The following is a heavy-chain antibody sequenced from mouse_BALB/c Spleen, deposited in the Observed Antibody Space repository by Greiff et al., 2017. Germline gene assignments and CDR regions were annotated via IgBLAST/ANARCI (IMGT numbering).Heavy chain of an antibody. Sequence: QVQLKESGPGLVAPSQSLSITCTVSGFSLTSYGVHWVRQPPGKGLEWLGVIWAGGSTNYNSALMSRLSISKDNSKSQVFLKMNSLQTEDTAMDYCARYYGSSYWNWYFDVWGAGTTVTVSS. D-gene: IGHD1-1*01. CDR1: GFSLTSYG. CDR3: ARYYGSSYWNWYFDV. J-gene: IGHJ1*01. CDR2: IWAGGST. V-gene: IGHV2-9*02.